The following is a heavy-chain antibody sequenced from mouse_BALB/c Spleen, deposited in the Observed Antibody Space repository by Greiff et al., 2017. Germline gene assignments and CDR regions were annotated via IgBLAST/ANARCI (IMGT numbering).Heavy chain of an antibody. D-gene: IGHD3-2*01. CDR3: ARERQPYAMDY. CDR1: GFTFSSYA. V-gene: IGHV5-9-4*01. J-gene: IGHJ4*01. CDR2: ISSGGSYT. Sequence: DVKLVESGGGLVKPGGSLKLSCAASGFTFSSYAMSWVRQSPEKRLEWVAEISSGGSYTYYPDTVTGRFTISRANAKNTLYLEMSSLRSEDTAMYYCARERQPYAMDYWGQGTSVTVSS.